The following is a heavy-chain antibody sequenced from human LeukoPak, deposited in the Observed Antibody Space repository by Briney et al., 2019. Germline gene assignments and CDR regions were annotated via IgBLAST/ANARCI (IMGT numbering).Heavy chain of an antibody. CDR3: AKGSYYYMDV. V-gene: IGHV3-9*01. J-gene: IGHJ6*03. Sequence: RSLRLSCAASGFTFDDYAMHWVRQAPGKGLEWVSGISWNSGSIGYADSVKGRFTISRDNAKNSLYLQMNSLRAEDTALYYCAKGSYYYMDVWGKGTTVTVSS. CDR1: GFTFDDYA. CDR2: ISWNSGSI.